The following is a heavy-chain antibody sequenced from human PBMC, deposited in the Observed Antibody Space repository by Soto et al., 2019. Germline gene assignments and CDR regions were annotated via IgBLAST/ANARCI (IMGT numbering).Heavy chain of an antibody. CDR2: MYPGNSET. D-gene: IGHD3-10*01. V-gene: IGHV5-51*01. CDR3: VSPWGSSYHGMDV. CDR1: GYIFTTYW. J-gene: IGHJ6*02. Sequence: GESLKISCKGSGYIFTTYWIGWVRQMPGKGLEWMGIMYPGNSETRYSPSFQGQVTISADKSIGTAYLQWSSLKASDTAVYYCVSPWGSSYHGMDVWGQGTTVTVSS.